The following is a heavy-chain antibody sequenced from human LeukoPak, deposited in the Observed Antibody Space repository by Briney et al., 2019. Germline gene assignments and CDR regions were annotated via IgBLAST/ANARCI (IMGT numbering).Heavy chain of an antibody. CDR1: GYTFTSYG. CDR3: ARAEGSGSYYNSPYQSDY. Sequence: GASVKVSCKASGYTFTSYGISWARQAPGQGLEWMGWISAYNGNTNYAQKLQGRVTMTTDTSTSTAYMELRSLRSDDTAVYYCARAEGSGSYYNSPYQSDYWGQGTLVTVSS. CDR2: ISAYNGNT. V-gene: IGHV1-18*01. D-gene: IGHD3-10*01. J-gene: IGHJ4*02.